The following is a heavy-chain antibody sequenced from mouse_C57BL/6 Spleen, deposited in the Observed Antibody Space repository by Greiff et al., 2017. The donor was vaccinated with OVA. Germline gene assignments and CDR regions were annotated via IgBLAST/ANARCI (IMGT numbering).Heavy chain of an antibody. V-gene: IGHV1-82*01. D-gene: IGHD1-1*01. J-gene: IGHJ2*01. CDR3: ARGSSHFDY. CDR2: IYPGDGDT. Sequence: QVQLQQSGPELVKPGASVKISCKASGYAFSSSWMNWVKQRPGQGLEWIGRIYPGDGDTNYNGKFKGKATLTADKSSSTAYMQLSSLTSEDSAVYFCARGSSHFDYWGQGTTLTVSS. CDR1: GYAFSSSW.